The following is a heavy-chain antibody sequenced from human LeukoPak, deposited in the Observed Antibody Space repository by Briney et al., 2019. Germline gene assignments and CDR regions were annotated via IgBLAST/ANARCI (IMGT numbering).Heavy chain of an antibody. J-gene: IGHJ6*02. Sequence: SVKVSCKASGGTFSSYAISWVRQAPGQGLEWMGGIIPIFGTANYAQKFQGRVTITADESTSTAYMELSSLRSEDTAVYYCARIPITSQNIATHGTPSYYYGMDVWGQGTTVTVSS. CDR3: ARIPITSQNIATHGTPSYYYGMDV. V-gene: IGHV1-69*13. D-gene: IGHD1-14*01. CDR1: GGTFSSYA. CDR2: IIPIFGTA.